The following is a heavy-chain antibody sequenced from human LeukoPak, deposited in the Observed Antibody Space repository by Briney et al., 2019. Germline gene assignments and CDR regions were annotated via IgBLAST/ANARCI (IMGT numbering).Heavy chain of an antibody. Sequence: GGSLRLPCAASGFTFNYYAMHWVRQAPGKGLEWVAVISHDGSNTYYADSVKGRFTISRDNSKDTLYLQVSSLRAEDTAFYYCARDDRLYCSTTSCYLGTFDYWGRGTLVTVSS. CDR3: ARDDRLYCSTTSCYLGTFDY. D-gene: IGHD2-2*01. CDR1: GFTFNYYA. CDR2: ISHDGSNT. J-gene: IGHJ4*02. V-gene: IGHV3-30*04.